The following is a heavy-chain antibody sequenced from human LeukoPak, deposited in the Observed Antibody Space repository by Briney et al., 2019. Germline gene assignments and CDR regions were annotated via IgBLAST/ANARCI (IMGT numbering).Heavy chain of an antibody. CDR3: TTDRYDSSGYYYVKAFDI. Sequence: PGGSLRLSCAASGFTFSNAWMSWVRQAPGKGLEWVSRIKSKTDGGTTDYAAPVKGRFTISRDDSKNTLYLQMNSLKTEDTAVYYCTTDRYDSSGYYYVKAFDIWGQGTMVTVSS. V-gene: IGHV3-15*01. CDR2: IKSKTDGGTT. J-gene: IGHJ3*02. D-gene: IGHD3-22*01. CDR1: GFTFSNAW.